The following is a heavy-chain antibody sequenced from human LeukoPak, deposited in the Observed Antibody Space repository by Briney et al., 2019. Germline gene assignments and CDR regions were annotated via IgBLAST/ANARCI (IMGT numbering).Heavy chain of an antibody. D-gene: IGHD4-17*01. J-gene: IGHJ6*03. Sequence: ASVNVACKPSAYTFSTYGSSWERHAPGQGLEWMGWISAYNGHTNYAQKLQDRVTMTTDTSTSTAYMELRSLRSDDTAVYYCARDYGDYGGPLGDYYYYYLDVWGKGTTVTVSS. CDR3: ARDYGDYGGPLGDYYYYYLDV. CDR2: ISAYNGHT. V-gene: IGHV1-18*01. CDR1: AYTFSTYG.